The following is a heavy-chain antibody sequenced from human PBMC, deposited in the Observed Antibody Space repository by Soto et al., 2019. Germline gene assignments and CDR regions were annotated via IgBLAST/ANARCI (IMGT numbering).Heavy chain of an antibody. CDR3: SRVIGGITIYF. CDR2: IYYSGST. CDR1: GGSISSGGYY. J-gene: IGHJ4*02. D-gene: IGHD3-3*01. Sequence: SETLSLTCTVSGGSISSGGYYWSWIRQHPGKGLEWIGYIYYSGSTYYNPSLKSRVTISVDTSKNQFSLKLSSVTAADTAVYYCSRVIGGITIYFWGQGTLVTVSA. V-gene: IGHV4-31*03.